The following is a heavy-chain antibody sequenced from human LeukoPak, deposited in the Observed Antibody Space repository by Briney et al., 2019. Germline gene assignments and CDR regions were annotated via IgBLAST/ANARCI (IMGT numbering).Heavy chain of an antibody. CDR2: IYYSGST. CDR3: ASHTTLGRDHLDP. J-gene: IGHJ5*02. CDR1: GGSISSGGYY. Sequence: TSETLSLTCTVSGGSISSGGYYWSWIRQHPGKGLEWIGYIYYSGSTYYNPSLKSRVTISVDTSKNQFSLKLSSVTAADTAVYYCASHTTLGRDHLDPWGQGTLVTVSS. V-gene: IGHV4-31*03. D-gene: IGHD1-26*01.